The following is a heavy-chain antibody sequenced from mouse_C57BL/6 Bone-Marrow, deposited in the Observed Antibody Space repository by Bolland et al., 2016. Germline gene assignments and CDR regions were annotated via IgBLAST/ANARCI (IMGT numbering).Heavy chain of an antibody. Sequence: YPGNGDTSYNQKFKGKATLTVDKSSSTAYMQLSSLTSEDSAVYFCARGGSPRDFDYCGQGTS. V-gene: IGHV1-12*01. CDR3: ARGGSPRDFDY. D-gene: IGHD1-1*02. J-gene: IGHJ4*01. CDR2: YPGNGDT.